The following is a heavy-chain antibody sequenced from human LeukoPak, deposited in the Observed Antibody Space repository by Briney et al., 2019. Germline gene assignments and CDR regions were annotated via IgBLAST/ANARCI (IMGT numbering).Heavy chain of an antibody. CDR3: ARVGYYYGSGTAMDV. D-gene: IGHD3-10*01. CDR1: GYTFTGYY. J-gene: IGHJ6*04. CDR2: INPNSGGT. Sequence: ASVKVSCKASGYTFTGYYMHWVRQAPGQGLEWMGWINPNSGGTNYAQKFQGRVTMTRDTSISTAYMELSSLRSEDTAVYYCARVGYYYGSGTAMDVWGKGTTVTISS. V-gene: IGHV1-2*02.